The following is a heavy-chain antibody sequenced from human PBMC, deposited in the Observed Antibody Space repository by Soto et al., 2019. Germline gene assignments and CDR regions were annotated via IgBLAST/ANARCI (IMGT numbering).Heavy chain of an antibody. V-gene: IGHV4-39*01. J-gene: IGHJ5*01. CDR3: VRHVSQQLVPPNWFDL. Sequence: PSETLSLTCTVSGGSISSSSYYWGWIRQPPGKGQEWIGSIYYSGSTYYKPSLKSRVTISVDTSKNQLSLKLSSVTAADTAVFYCVRHVSQQLVPPNWFDLWGQRTLVTVSS. CDR1: GGSISSSSYY. D-gene: IGHD6-13*01. CDR2: IYYSGST.